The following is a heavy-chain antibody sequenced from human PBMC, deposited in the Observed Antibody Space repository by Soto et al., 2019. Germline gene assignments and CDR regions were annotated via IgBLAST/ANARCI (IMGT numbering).Heavy chain of an antibody. Sequence: SETLSLTCAVSGGSISSGGYSWSRIRQPPGKGLEWIGYIYHSGSTYYNPSLKSRVTISVDRSKNQFSLKLSSVTAADTAVYYCDRSKDYYYYGMDVWGQGTTVTVSS. CDR2: IYHSGST. V-gene: IGHV4-30-2*01. CDR1: GGSISSGGYS. CDR3: DRSKDYYYYGMDV. D-gene: IGHD2-15*01. J-gene: IGHJ6*02.